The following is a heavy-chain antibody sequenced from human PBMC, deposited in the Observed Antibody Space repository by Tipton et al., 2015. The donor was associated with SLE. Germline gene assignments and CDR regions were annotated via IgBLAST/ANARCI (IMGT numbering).Heavy chain of an antibody. CDR2: IHSNGGT. CDR3: ARSRNIGTYQSFDM. V-gene: IGHV4-59*01. J-gene: IGHJ3*02. CDR1: SGSINSYY. Sequence: TLSLTCTVPSGSINSYYWSWVRQPPGKGLEWVAYIHSNGGTNYNPSLKSRLTISIDTSKNQVSLRLTSVTAADTALYYCARSRNIGTYQSFDMWAKGQWSPSLQ. D-gene: IGHD1-26*01.